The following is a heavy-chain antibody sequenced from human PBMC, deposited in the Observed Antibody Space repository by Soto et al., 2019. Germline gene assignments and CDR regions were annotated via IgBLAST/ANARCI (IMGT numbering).Heavy chain of an antibody. CDR2: IYYSGST. D-gene: IGHD4-17*01. V-gene: IGHV4-31*03. CDR3: ARDALTTEEWEEYRFFDY. Sequence: SETLSLTCTVSGGSISSGGYYWSWIRQHPGKGLEWIGYIYYSGSTYYNPSLKSRVTISVDTSKNQFSLKLSSVTAADTAVYYCARDALTTEEWEEYRFFDYWGQGTLVTVSS. J-gene: IGHJ4*02. CDR1: GGSISSGGYY.